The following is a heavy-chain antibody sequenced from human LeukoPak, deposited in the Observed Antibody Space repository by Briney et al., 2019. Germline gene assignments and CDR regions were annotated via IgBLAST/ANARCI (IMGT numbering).Heavy chain of an antibody. Sequence: GGSLRLSCAASGFTFDDYAMHWVRQAPGKGLEWVSGISWNSGSIGYADSVKGRFTISRDNAKNSLYLQMNSLRAEDTALYYCAKDPWDYWGQGTLLTVSS. V-gene: IGHV3-9*01. CDR3: AKDPWDY. CDR1: GFTFDDYA. CDR2: ISWNSGSI. J-gene: IGHJ4*02.